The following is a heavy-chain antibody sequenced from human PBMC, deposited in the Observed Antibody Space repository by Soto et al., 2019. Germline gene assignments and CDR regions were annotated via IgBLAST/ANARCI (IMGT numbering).Heavy chain of an antibody. CDR1: GYTFTSYG. J-gene: IGHJ5*02. Sequence: EEEKTRASVKVSCKASGYTFTSYGISWVRQAPGQGLEWMGWMNPNSGNTGYAQKFQGRVTMTRNTSISTAYMELSSLRSEDTAVYYCASTRQQLVAGTYWFDPWGQGTLVTVSS. CDR2: MNPNSGNT. V-gene: IGHV1-8*02. CDR3: ASTRQQLVAGTYWFDP. D-gene: IGHD6-13*01.